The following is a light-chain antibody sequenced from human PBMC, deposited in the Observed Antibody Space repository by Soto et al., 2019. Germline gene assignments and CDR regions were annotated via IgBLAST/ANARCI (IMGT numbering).Light chain of an antibody. V-gene: IGKV3-20*01. CDR2: GAS. J-gene: IGKJ1*01. Sequence: EIVLTQSPGTLSLSPGERATLSCRASQSISSYLAWYQQKPGQAPRLLIYGASSRATGIPDRFSGSGSGTDLTLTISRREPEDFAVYYCQQYGNPRTFGQGTKVEIK. CDR1: QSISSY. CDR3: QQYGNPRT.